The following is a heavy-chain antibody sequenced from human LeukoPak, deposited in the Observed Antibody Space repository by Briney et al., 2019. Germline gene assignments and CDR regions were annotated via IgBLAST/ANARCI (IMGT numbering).Heavy chain of an antibody. CDR1: GGSISSLY. J-gene: IGHJ3*01. CDR3: ARNQAVAANRGASDV. Sequence: SETLSLTCSVSGGSISSLYWSWIRQPPGKGLEWIGYIYYTGSTNYNPSLKSRVTMFVDMSKNQFSLRLSSVTAADTAVYYCARNQAVAANRGASDVWGQGTMVTVSS. D-gene: IGHD6-19*01. CDR2: IYYTGST. V-gene: IGHV4-59*08.